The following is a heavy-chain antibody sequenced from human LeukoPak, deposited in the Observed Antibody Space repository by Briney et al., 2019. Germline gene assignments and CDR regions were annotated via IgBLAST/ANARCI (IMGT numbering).Heavy chain of an antibody. Sequence: GGSLRLSCAASGFTFSDYYMSWIRQAPGKGLEWVSYISSSGSTIYYADSVKGRFTISRDNAKNSLYLQMNSLRAEDTAVYYCARAGDYYYDSSGYPLPFDYWGQGTLVTVSS. CDR2: ISSSGSTI. D-gene: IGHD3-22*01. CDR1: GFTFSDYY. J-gene: IGHJ4*02. V-gene: IGHV3-11*01. CDR3: ARAGDYYYDSSGYPLPFDY.